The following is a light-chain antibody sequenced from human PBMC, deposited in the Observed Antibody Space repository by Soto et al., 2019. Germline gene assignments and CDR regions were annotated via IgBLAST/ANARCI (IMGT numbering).Light chain of an antibody. Sequence: DIVMTQSPLSLPVTPGEPASISCRSSQNILHSNGYNYLDWYLQKPGQSPQLLIFLGSNRASGVPDRFSGSGSGTDFTLKISRVEAEDVGVYYCMQSLQTPLTFGGGTKVESK. J-gene: IGKJ4*01. CDR3: MQSLQTPLT. V-gene: IGKV2-28*01. CDR2: LGS. CDR1: QNILHSNGYNY.